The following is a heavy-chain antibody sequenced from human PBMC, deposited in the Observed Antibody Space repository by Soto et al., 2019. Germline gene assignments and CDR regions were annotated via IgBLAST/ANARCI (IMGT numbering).Heavy chain of an antibody. Sequence: SETLSLTCTVSGGSISSGGYYWSWIRKHLGKVLEWIGYIYYSGSTYYNPSLKSRVTISVDTSKNQFSLKLSSVTAADTAVYYSARYTPLVRYYGSGRRGMDDWGQGTTVIISS. CDR2: IYYSGST. CDR1: GGSISSGGYY. D-gene: IGHD3-10*01. CDR3: ARYTPLVRYYGSGRRGMDD. V-gene: IGHV4-31*03. J-gene: IGHJ6*02.